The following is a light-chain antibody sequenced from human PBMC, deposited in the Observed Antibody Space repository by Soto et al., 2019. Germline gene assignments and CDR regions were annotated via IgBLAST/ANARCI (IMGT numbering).Light chain of an antibody. CDR1: SSDIGAYNY. CDR3: FSHRSGDSHV. J-gene: IGLJ1*01. V-gene: IGLV2-14*01. Sequence: QSAVTQPASVSGSPGQSITISCTGTSSDIGAYNYVSWYQQYPGKAPKLMIYGVTNRPSGVSNRFSGSKTGNTASLTISGLQAEDEADYYCFSHRSGDSHVFGTGTKVTVL. CDR2: GVT.